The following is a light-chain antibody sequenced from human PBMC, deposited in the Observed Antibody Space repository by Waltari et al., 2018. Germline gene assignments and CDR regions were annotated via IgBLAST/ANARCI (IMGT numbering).Light chain of an antibody. J-gene: IGKJ2*01. CDR1: QGVGNN. V-gene: IGKV1-6*01. Sequence: AIQMTQSPASLSASVGDRVTITCRASQGVGNNLAWYQQKPGKAPKLLIYTVSTLQTGFPSRFSGSGSGTAFTLTISSLHPEDFATYYCLQDHTYPHTFGQGTKLEIK. CDR3: LQDHTYPHT. CDR2: TVS.